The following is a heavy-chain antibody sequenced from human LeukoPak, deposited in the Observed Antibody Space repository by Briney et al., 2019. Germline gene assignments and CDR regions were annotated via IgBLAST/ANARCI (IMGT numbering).Heavy chain of an antibody. Sequence: ASVKVSCKASGGTFSSYAISWVRQAPGQGLEWMGWISAYNGNTNYAQKLQGRVTMTTDTSTSTAYMELRSLRSDDTAVYYCARGGYDILTGYPVDYWGQGTLVTVSS. V-gene: IGHV1-18*01. J-gene: IGHJ4*02. D-gene: IGHD3-9*01. CDR3: ARGGYDILTGYPVDY. CDR2: ISAYNGNT. CDR1: GGTFSSYA.